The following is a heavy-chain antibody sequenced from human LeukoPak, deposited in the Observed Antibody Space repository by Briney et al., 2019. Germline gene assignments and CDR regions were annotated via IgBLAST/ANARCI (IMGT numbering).Heavy chain of an antibody. CDR2: FDPRDSYV. CDR3: ARHLNRGFLGGADT. Sequence: GESLKISCNVSGHDFTNYWISWVRQKPGQGLEWMGRFDPRDSYVGYSPSFQDFVFISGVQATNTAYLQWSSLKASDTAMYFCARHLNRGFLGGADTWGQGAPVIVSS. D-gene: IGHD3-16*01. V-gene: IGHV5-10-1*01. J-gene: IGHJ5*02. CDR1: GHDFTNYW.